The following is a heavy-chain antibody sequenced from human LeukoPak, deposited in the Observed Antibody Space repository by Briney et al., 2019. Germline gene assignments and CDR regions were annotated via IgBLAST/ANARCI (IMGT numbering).Heavy chain of an antibody. J-gene: IGHJ4*02. V-gene: IGHV3-9*01. CDR2: ISWNSGNI. CDR1: GLTFDGYA. CDR3: AKAAVADTLNYLDY. D-gene: IGHD6-19*01. Sequence: PGGSLRLSCAASGLTFDGYAMHWVRQAPGKGLEWVSGISWNSGNIAYADSVKGRFTISRDNAKNSLYLQMNSLRAEDTALYYCAKAAVADTLNYLDYWGQGTLVTVSS.